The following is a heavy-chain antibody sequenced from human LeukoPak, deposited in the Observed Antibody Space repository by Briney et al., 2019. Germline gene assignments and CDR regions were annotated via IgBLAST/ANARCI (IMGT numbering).Heavy chain of an antibody. D-gene: IGHD3-22*01. CDR3: ARKYYYDAAGFDY. CDR1: GGSISSGDYY. CDR2: IYHSGST. V-gene: IGHV4-4*02. Sequence: SETLSLTCTVSGGSISSGDYYWSWVRQPPGKGLEWIGEIYHSGSTNYNPSLKSRVTISVDKSKNQFSLKLSSVTAADTAVYYCARKYYYDAAGFDYWGQGTLVTVSS. J-gene: IGHJ4*02.